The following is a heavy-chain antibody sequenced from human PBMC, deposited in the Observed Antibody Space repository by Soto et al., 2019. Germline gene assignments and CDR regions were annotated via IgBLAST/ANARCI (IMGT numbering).Heavy chain of an antibody. V-gene: IGHV3-48*04. CDR2: ISSSSSTI. CDR1: GFTFSSYS. D-gene: IGHD3-22*01. J-gene: IGHJ6*02. CDR3: ARDLSYYDSSGYYGDLDYYYYGMDV. Sequence: GGSLRLSCAASGFTFSSYSMNWVRQAPGKGLEWVSYISSSSSTIYYADSVKGRFTISRDNAKNSLYLQMNSLRAEDTAVYYCARDLSYYDSSGYYGDLDYYYYGMDVWGQGTTVTVSS.